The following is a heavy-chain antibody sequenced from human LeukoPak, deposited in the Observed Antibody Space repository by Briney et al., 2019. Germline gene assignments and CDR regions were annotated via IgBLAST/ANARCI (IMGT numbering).Heavy chain of an antibody. CDR3: ERVWVFWSGYYDY. CDR2: ISSSSSYI. V-gene: IGHV3-21*01. D-gene: IGHD3-3*01. J-gene: IGHJ4*02. Sequence: PGGSLRLSCAASGFTFSSYSMNWVRQAPGKGLEWVSSISSSSSYIYYADSVKGRFTISRDNAKNSLYLQMNSLRAEDTAVYYCERVWVFWSGYYDYWGKEPLVPVSS. CDR1: GFTFSSYS.